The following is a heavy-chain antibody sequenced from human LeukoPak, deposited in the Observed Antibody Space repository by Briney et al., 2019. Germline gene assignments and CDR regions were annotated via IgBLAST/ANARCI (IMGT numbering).Heavy chain of an antibody. CDR2: IKEDGSEK. CDR1: GFTFSTYW. D-gene: IGHD1-20*01. Sequence: GGSLRLSCAASGFTFSTYWMMWSRQAPGKGLEWVANIKEDGSEKYYVDSVKGRFTISRDGAKNSLYLQMNSLRAKDTAVYYCARGLTVKDYWGQGTLVTVSS. J-gene: IGHJ4*02. CDR3: ARGLTVKDY. V-gene: IGHV3-7*01.